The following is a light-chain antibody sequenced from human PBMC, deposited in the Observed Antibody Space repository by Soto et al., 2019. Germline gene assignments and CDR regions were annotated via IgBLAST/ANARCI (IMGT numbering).Light chain of an antibody. CDR1: SSDINTSRY. Sequence: QSALTQPASVSGSPGQSITISCIGASSDINTSRYVSWYQQHPGKAPKLLIYEVSIRPSGVSSRFSGSKSANTASLTISGLQPEYEADYFCSSDVSGYSLGVFGGGTKLTVL. V-gene: IGLV2-14*01. CDR3: SSDVSGYSLGV. CDR2: EVS. J-gene: IGLJ3*02.